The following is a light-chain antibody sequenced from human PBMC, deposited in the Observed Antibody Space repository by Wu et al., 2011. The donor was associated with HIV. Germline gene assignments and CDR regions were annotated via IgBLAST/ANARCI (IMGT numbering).Light chain of an antibody. CDR3: QQRSNWPIT. Sequence: EIVMTQSPATLSVSPGERATLSCRASQSVSSNLAWYQQKPGQAPRLLIYDASNRATGIPARFSGSGSGTDFTLTISSLEPEDFAVYYCQQRSNWPITFGQGHGWRLN. V-gene: IGKV3-11*01. CDR1: QSVSSN. J-gene: IGKJ5*01. CDR2: DAS.